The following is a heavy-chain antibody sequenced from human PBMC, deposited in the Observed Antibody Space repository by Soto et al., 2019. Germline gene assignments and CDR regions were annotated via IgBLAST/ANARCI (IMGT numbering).Heavy chain of an antibody. V-gene: IGHV6-1*01. CDR1: GDSVSSNSAA. D-gene: IGHD2-15*01. CDR2: TYYRSKWYD. J-gene: IGHJ6*02. Sequence: QTLSLTCAISGDSVSSNSAAWNWVRQSPSRGLEWLGRTYYRSKWYDDYAVSVKSRITINPDTSKNQFSLHLNSVTPEDTAVYYCARGAGRGYCSGNTCYSPYNYYGMDVWGQGTTVTVSS. CDR3: ARGAGRGYCSGNTCYSPYNYYGMDV.